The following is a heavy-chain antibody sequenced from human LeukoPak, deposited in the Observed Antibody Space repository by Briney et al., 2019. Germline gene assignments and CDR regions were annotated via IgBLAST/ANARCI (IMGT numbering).Heavy chain of an antibody. J-gene: IGHJ4*02. CDR3: VKVGSKWYDY. CDR1: GGTFSSYA. D-gene: IGHD2-15*01. Sequence: SVKVSCKASGGTFSSYAINWVGQAPGQGLEWMGAIIPVFGTANYAQRFQGRVTITADKSTNTAHMELSSLRSEDTAVYYCVKVGSKWYDYWGQGTLVTVSS. V-gene: IGHV1-69*06. CDR2: IIPVFGTA.